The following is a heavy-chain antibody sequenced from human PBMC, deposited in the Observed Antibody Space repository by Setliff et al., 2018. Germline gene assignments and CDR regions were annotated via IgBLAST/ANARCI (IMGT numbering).Heavy chain of an antibody. CDR2: ISWNSGSI. CDR3: ARDPRVPYFDY. CDR1: GFTFDDYA. J-gene: IGHJ4*02. V-gene: IGHV3-9*01. Sequence: SLRLSCAASGFTFDDYAMHWVRQAPGKGLEWVSGISWNSGSIGYADSVKGRFTISRGNSKNTLYLQMNSLRAEDTAVYYCARDPRVPYFDYWGQGTLVTVSS.